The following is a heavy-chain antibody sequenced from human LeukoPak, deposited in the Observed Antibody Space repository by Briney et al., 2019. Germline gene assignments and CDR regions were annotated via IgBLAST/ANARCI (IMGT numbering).Heavy chain of an antibody. CDR3: AREFVSRGYFDY. CDR2: ISSNGGST. J-gene: IGHJ4*02. V-gene: IGHV3-64*04. CDR1: GFTFSSYA. D-gene: IGHD3-10*01. Sequence: PGGSLRLSCSASGFTFSSYAMHWVRQAPGKGLEYVSAISSNGGSTYYADSVKGRFTISRDNSKNTLDLQMDSLKTEDTAIYYCAREFVSRGYFDYWGQGALVTVSS.